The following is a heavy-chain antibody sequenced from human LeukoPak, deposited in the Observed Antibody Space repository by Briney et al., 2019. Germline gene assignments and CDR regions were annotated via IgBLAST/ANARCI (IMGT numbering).Heavy chain of an antibody. J-gene: IGHJ4*02. V-gene: IGHV4-59*01. CDR1: GGSMTTYY. D-gene: IGHD2-21*02. Sequence: PSETLSLTCTVSGGSMTTYYWSWIRQPPGKGLEWIGYIYCSGSTNYNPSLKSRVTISIDTSKNQFSLRLSSVTAADTAVYYCAREPSACGGDCYTDYWGQGTLVTVSS. CDR3: AREPSACGGDCYTDY. CDR2: IYCSGST.